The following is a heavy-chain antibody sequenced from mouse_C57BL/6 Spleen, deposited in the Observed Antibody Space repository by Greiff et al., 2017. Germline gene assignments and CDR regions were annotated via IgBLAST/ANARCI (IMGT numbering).Heavy chain of an antibody. Sequence: QVQLQQPGAELVRPGSSVKLSCKASGYTFTSYWMDWVKQRPGHGLEWIGNIYPSDSDTHYNQKFKDKATLTVDKSSSTAYMQLSSLTSEDSAVYYCARKGVMDGFHYYAMDYWGQGTSVTVSS. V-gene: IGHV1-61*01. CDR1: GYTFTSYW. CDR2: IYPSDSDT. J-gene: IGHJ4*01. CDR3: ARKGVMDGFHYYAMDY. D-gene: IGHD2-3*01.